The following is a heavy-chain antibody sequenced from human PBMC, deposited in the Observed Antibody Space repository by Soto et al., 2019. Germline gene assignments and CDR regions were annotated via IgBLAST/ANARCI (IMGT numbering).Heavy chain of an antibody. J-gene: IGHJ4*02. D-gene: IGHD5-12*01. Sequence: PGGSLRLSCSASGFTFSSYAMHWVRQAPGKGLEYVSGVRGNGDPPFYADSVKGRFTISRDNSKYTLYLQMSSLSADDTAVYYCVKSRGGNNFDFFDWGQGALVTVSS. CDR1: GFTFSSYA. CDR3: VKSRGGNNFDFFD. V-gene: IGHV3-64D*06. CDR2: VRGNGDPP.